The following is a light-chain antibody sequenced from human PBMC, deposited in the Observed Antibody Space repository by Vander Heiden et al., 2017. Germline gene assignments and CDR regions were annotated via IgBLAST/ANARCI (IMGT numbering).Light chain of an antibody. CDR2: AAS. J-gene: IGKJ2*01. V-gene: IGKV1-39*01. CDR3: QHSYSAPYT. Sequence: DIQMTQSPSSLSASVGDRDTITCRASQSSTSYLNWYQQKPGEAPKLLIYAASTLESGVPSRFSGSGSGTDFTLTISSLQPEDFATYYCQHSYSAPYTFGQGTKLEIK. CDR1: QSSTSY.